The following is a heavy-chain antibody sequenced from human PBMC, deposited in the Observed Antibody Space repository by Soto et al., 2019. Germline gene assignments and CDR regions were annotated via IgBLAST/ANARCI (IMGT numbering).Heavy chain of an antibody. CDR2: INPSGGST. V-gene: IGHV1-46*01. Sequence: ASVKVSCKASGYTFTSYNMHWVRQAPGQGPEWMGIINPSGGSTSYAQKFQGRVTMTRDTSTSTVYMELSSLRSEDTAVYYCAAPSGRIGTNYGTWRGSLSYYGMDVWGQGTTVTVSS. J-gene: IGHJ6*02. D-gene: IGHD1-1*01. CDR1: GYTFTSYN. CDR3: AAPSGRIGTNYGTWRGSLSYYGMDV.